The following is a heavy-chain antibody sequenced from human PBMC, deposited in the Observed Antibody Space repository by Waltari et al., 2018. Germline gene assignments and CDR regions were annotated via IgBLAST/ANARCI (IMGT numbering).Heavy chain of an antibody. Sequence: EVQLLESGGGLVQPGGSRSFHRAHFGFPVSFCASDRVRQAPGKWLQWVSGISGSGGGTFYVDSVEGRFTISRDNSKNTLHLQMNSLRAEDTALYYCAADLGSGGYYLVHFDYWGQGTLVTVSS. J-gene: IGHJ4*02. CDR2: ISGSGGGT. CDR3: AADLGSGGYYLVHFDY. D-gene: IGHD3-22*01. CDR1: GFPVSFCA. V-gene: IGHV3-23*01.